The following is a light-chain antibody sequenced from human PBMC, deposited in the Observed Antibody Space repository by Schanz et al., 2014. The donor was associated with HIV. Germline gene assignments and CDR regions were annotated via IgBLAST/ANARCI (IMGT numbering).Light chain of an antibody. CDR2: DAS. Sequence: DIQMTQSPSTLSASVGDRVSMTCRSSQTISSELAWYQQKPGKAPKLLIYDASNLETGVPSRFSGGGSGTDFTLTIGSLQPEDSAIYYCQQSYLTPTFGLGTKVE. CDR1: QTISSE. V-gene: IGKV1-39*01. CDR3: QQSYLTPT. J-gene: IGKJ2*01.